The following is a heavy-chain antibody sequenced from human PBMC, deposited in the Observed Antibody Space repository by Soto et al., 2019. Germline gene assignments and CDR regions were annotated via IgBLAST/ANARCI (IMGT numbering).Heavy chain of an antibody. V-gene: IGHV3-30*03. Sequence: PGGSLRLSCAASGFTFSSYAMHWVRQAPGKGLEWVAVISYDGSNKYYADSVKGRFTISRDNSKNTPYLQMNSLRAEDTAVYYSYSSRIGVWGQGTTVTVS. CDR1: GFTFSSYA. J-gene: IGHJ6*02. D-gene: IGHD2-15*01. CDR3: YSSRIGV. CDR2: ISYDGSNK.